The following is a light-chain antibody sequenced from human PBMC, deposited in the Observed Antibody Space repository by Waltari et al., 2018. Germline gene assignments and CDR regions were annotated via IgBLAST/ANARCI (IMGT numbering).Light chain of an antibody. J-gene: IGKJ4*01. Sequence: EIVMTQSPATLSVSPGERATLSCRASQSVSSNLAWYQQKPGQAPRLLIYGVSIRATGVPARVSGSGSGTEFTLSISSLQSEDFAVYSCQQYNNWPLTFGGGTKVEIK. CDR1: QSVSSN. V-gene: IGKV3-15*01. CDR2: GVS. CDR3: QQYNNWPLT.